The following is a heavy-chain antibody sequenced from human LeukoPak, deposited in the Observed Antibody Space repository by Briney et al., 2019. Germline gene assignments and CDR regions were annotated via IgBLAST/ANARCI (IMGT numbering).Heavy chain of an antibody. CDR3: AGHHPRNTVDF. J-gene: IGHJ4*02. Sequence: SETLSLTCTVSGGSNSSYYWSWIRQPPGKGLEWIAYISDIGSINYNPSLKSRVTISLDTSKNQFSLKLSSVTAADTAVYYCAGHHPRNTVDFWGQGTLVTVSS. V-gene: IGHV4-59*08. D-gene: IGHD2/OR15-2a*01. CDR2: ISDIGSI. CDR1: GGSNSSYY.